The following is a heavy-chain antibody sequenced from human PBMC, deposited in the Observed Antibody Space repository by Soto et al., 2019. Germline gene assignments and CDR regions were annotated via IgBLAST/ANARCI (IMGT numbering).Heavy chain of an antibody. D-gene: IGHD3-9*01. CDR2: MNPNSGKT. Sequence: ASVKVSCKASEYTFTNYEINWVRQATGQGLEWMGWMNPNSGKTGYAQKFQGRVTMTRNTSISTAYMELSSLRSEDTAVYYCTRGRFEARIWGQGALVTVYS. J-gene: IGHJ4*02. CDR1: EYTFTNYE. CDR3: TRGRFEARI. V-gene: IGHV1-8*01.